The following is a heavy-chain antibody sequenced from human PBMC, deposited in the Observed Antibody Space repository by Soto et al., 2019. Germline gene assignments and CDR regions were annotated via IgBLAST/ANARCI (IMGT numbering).Heavy chain of an antibody. D-gene: IGHD6-19*01. V-gene: IGHV5-10-1*01. CDR3: ARNGGSGWYWFDP. CDR1: GYSFTSYW. J-gene: IGHJ5*02. CDR2: IDPSDSYT. Sequence: GESLKISCKGSGYSFTSYWISWVRQMPGKGLEWMGRIDPSDSYTNYSPSFQGHVTISADKSISTAYLQWSSLKASDTAMYDCARNGGSGWYWFDPWGQGTLVTVSS.